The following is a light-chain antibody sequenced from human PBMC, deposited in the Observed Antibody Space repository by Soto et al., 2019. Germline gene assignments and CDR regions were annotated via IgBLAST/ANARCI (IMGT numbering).Light chain of an antibody. V-gene: IGKV4-1*01. Sequence: DIVMTQDRDSLSVSLGERATFNCKSSQSVLYSSNNKNYLAWYQQKPGQPPKLLIYWASTRESVFPDRFCGDGSWTDFTLTISSLQAADLPIYYGQQYYSTPRNFGQATKVDIK. CDR3: QQYYSTPRN. J-gene: IGKJ1*01. CDR1: QSVLYSSNNKNY. CDR2: WAS.